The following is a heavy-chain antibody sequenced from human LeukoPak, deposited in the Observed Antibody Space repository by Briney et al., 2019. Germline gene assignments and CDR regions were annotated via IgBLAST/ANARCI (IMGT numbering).Heavy chain of an antibody. CDR2: TRNKANSYIT. CDR3: ASIRGTFGY. CDR1: GFTFSDHF. V-gene: IGHV3-72*01. D-gene: IGHD1-26*01. Sequence: GGSLRLSCAASGFTFSDHFLDWVRQAPGKGLEWVGRTRNKANSYITEYAASVKGRFTISRDDPKNSLYLQMSSLKTDDTAMYYCASIRGTFGYWGQGTLVTVSS. J-gene: IGHJ4*02.